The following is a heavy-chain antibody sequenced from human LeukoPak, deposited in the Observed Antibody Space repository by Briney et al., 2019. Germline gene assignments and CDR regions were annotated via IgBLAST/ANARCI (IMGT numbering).Heavy chain of an antibody. CDR3: AREDWTAAGTGWFDP. CDR1: GYSFTAYY. Sequence: ASVKVSCKASGYSFTAYYMHWVRQAPGQGLEWMGWMNPNSGNTGYAQKFQGRVTMTRNTSISTAYMELSSLRSEDTAVYYCAREDWTAAGTGWFDPWGQGTLVTVSS. V-gene: IGHV1-8*02. J-gene: IGHJ5*02. D-gene: IGHD6-13*01. CDR2: MNPNSGNT.